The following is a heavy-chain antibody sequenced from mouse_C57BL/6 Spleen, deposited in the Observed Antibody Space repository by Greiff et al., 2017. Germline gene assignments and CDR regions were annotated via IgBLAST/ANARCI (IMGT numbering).Heavy chain of an antibody. CDR2: IHPNSGST. J-gene: IGHJ2*01. CDR1: GYTFTSYW. CDR3: ARSGYEGY. V-gene: IGHV1-64*01. Sequence: QVQLQQPGAELVKPGASVTLSCKASGYTFTSYWMHWVKQRPGQGLEWIGLIHPNSGSTNYNEKFKSKATLTVDKSSSTAYMQLSSLTSEDSGVYDCARSGYEGYWGQGTTLTVSS. D-gene: IGHD2-14*01.